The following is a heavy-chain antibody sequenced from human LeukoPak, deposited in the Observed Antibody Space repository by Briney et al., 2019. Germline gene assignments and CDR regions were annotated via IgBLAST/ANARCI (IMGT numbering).Heavy chain of an antibody. CDR2: IKQDGSEK. V-gene: IGHV3-7*01. D-gene: IGHD3-3*01. CDR3: ARGGLYDFWSGYYSHD. Sequence: PGGSLRLSCAASGFTFSSYWMSWVRQAPGKGLEWVANIKQDGSEKYYVDSVKGRFTISRDNAKNSLYLQMNSLRAEDTAVYYCARGGLYDFWSGYYSHDWGQGTLVTVSS. CDR1: GFTFSSYW. J-gene: IGHJ4*02.